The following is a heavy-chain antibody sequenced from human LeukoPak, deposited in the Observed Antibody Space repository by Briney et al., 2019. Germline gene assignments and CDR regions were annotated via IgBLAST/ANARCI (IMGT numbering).Heavy chain of an antibody. CDR1: GGSISTSAYY. J-gene: IGHJ3*02. CDR2: IYYSGST. V-gene: IGHV4-31*03. Sequence: SETPSLTCIVSGGSISTSAYYWGWIRQPPGKGLEWIGYIYYSGSTYYNPSLKSRVTISVDTSKNQFSLKLSSVTAADTAVYYCAWGAPYYYDSSGYYTASVAFDIWGQGTMVTVSS. CDR3: AWGAPYYYDSSGYYTASVAFDI. D-gene: IGHD3-22*01.